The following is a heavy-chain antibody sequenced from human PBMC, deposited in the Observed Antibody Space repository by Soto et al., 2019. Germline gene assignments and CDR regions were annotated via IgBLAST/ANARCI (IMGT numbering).Heavy chain of an antibody. V-gene: IGHV1-69*08. CDR3: ARDNGGVIVFPPRYYHHGMDV. D-gene: IGHD3-16*02. CDR2: IIPILGIA. J-gene: IGHJ6*02. Sequence: QVQLVQSGAEVKKPGSSVKVSCKASGGTFSSYTISWVRQAPGQGLEWMGRIIPILGIANYAQKFQGRVTITAEKTTSTAYMELSSLRSEDTAVYYCARDNGGVIVFPPRYYHHGMDVRGQGNTVTVFS. CDR1: GGTFSSYT.